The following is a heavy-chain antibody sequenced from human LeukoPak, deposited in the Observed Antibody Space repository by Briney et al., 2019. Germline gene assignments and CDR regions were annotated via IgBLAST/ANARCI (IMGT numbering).Heavy chain of an antibody. CDR1: GGSISSISYY. D-gene: IGHD7-27*01. Sequence: SETLSLTCTVSGGSISSISYYWGWIRQPPGEGLEWIGSLYYTGSTYYNPSLKSRVTISVDTSKNQFSLKLSSVTAADTAVYYCARGQKLGMGSRARYFDLWGRGTLVTVSS. CDR2: LYYTGST. V-gene: IGHV4-39*07. CDR3: ARGQKLGMGSRARYFDL. J-gene: IGHJ2*01.